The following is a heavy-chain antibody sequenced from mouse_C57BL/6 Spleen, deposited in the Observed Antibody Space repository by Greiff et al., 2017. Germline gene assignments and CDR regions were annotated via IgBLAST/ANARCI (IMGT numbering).Heavy chain of an antibody. CDR3: TPANWDPYYYAMDY. J-gene: IGHJ4*01. V-gene: IGHV6-3*01. CDR2: ISLKSDNYAT. D-gene: IGHD4-1*01. CDR1: GFTFSNYW. Sequence: EVHLVESGGGLVQPGGSMKLSCVASGFTFSNYWMNWVRQSPEKGLEWVAQISLKSDNYATHYAESVKGRFTISRDDSKSSVYLQMNNLRAEDTGIYYSTPANWDPYYYAMDYWGQGTSVTVSS.